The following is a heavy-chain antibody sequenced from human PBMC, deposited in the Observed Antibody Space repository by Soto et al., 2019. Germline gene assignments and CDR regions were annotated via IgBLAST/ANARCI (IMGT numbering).Heavy chain of an antibody. D-gene: IGHD3-9*01. CDR1: GYTFTSYD. J-gene: IGHJ6*03. Sequence: ASVKVSCKASGYTFTSYDINWVRQATGQGLEWMGWMNPNSGNTGYAQKFQGRVTMTRNTSISTAYMELSSLRSEDTAVYYCARGGVTYYDILTGYYPLYYYYYYMDVWGKGTTVTVSS. CDR3: ARGGVTYYDILTGYYPLYYYYYYMDV. V-gene: IGHV1-8*01. CDR2: MNPNSGNT.